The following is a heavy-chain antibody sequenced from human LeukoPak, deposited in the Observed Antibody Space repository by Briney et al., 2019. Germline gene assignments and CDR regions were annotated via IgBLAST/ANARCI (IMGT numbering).Heavy chain of an antibody. J-gene: IGHJ6*02. V-gene: IGHV1-18*01. Sequence: ASVKVSCKASSDSFSNYGFSWVRQAPGQGLEWMGWISADSGSTYYAQNFQDRITLTTETSTTTGYMELRSLRSDDTAVYYCAAGSYLWGGMDVWGQGTTIIVSS. CDR1: SDSFSNYG. CDR2: ISADSGST. D-gene: IGHD1-26*01. CDR3: AAGSYLWGGMDV.